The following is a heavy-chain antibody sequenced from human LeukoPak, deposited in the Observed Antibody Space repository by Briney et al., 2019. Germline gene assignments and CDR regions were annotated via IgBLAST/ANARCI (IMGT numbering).Heavy chain of an antibody. J-gene: IGHJ4*02. CDR2: IIPIFGTA. CDR3: ARERSSGWSPFDY. CDR1: GGTFSSYA. D-gene: IGHD6-19*01. V-gene: IGHV1-69*13. Sequence: GASVKVSCKASGGTFSSYAISWVRQAPRQGLEWMGGIIPIFGTANYAQKFQGRVTITADESTSTAYMELSSLRSEDTAVYYCARERSSGWSPFDYWGQGTLVTVSS.